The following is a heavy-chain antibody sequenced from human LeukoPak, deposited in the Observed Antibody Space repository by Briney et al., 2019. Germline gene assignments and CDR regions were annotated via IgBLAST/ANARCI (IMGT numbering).Heavy chain of an antibody. D-gene: IGHD6-13*01. Sequence: ASVKVSCKASGYTFTGYYLHWVRQAPGQGLEWMGCVNPNSGDTNYAQKFQGRVTMTRNTSISTAYMELSSLRSEDTAVYYCARAAAGTLYYFDYWGQGTLVTVSS. CDR2: VNPNSGDT. J-gene: IGHJ4*02. CDR1: GYTFTGYY. CDR3: ARAAAGTLYYFDY. V-gene: IGHV1-2*02.